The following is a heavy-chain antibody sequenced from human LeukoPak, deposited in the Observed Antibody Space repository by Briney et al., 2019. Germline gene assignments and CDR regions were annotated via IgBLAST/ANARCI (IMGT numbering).Heavy chain of an antibody. J-gene: IGHJ6*03. CDR3: ARARNRALRFLEWLSNNYYYYYMDV. CDR1: GGSINSYY. Sequence: PSETLSLTCTVSGGSINSYYWSWIRQPPGKGLEWIGYIYYSGSTKYNPSLKSRVTISVDTSKNQFSLKLSSVTAADTAVYYCARARNRALRFLEWLSNNYYYYYMDVWGKGTTVTVSS. CDR2: IYYSGST. V-gene: IGHV4-59*01. D-gene: IGHD3-3*01.